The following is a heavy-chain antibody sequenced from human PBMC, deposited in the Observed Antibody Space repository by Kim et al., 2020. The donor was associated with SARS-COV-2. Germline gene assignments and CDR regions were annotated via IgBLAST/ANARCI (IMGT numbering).Heavy chain of an antibody. V-gene: IGHV3-53*01. CDR3: ARDPVGDGYNFFDY. D-gene: IGHD2-21*01. CDR2: IIRGGST. CDR1: GLTFTSNH. Sequence: GGSLRLSCAVSGLTFTSNHMTWIRQAPGRGLEWVSVIIRGGSTYYAASAQGRFPISTDYYKNTLSPQLNSLRAEDTAISYCARDPVGDGYNFFDYWGQGTLVTVSS. J-gene: IGHJ4*02.